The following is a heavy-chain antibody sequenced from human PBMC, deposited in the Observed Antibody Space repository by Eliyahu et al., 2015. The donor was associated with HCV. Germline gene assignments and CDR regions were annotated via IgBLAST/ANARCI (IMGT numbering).Heavy chain of an antibody. Sequence: EVQLLESGGGLVQPGGSLRLSCAASGFTFSSYVMSWVRQAPGKGLEWVSAISGSGGATDYADSVKGRFTMSRDNSKNTLFLQMSSLRAEDTAVYYCARRTAVAATPHLDHWGQGTLVTVSS. CDR2: ISGSGGAT. CDR1: GFTFSSYV. V-gene: IGHV3-23*01. J-gene: IGHJ4*02. CDR3: ARRTAVAATPHLDH. D-gene: IGHD6-19*01.